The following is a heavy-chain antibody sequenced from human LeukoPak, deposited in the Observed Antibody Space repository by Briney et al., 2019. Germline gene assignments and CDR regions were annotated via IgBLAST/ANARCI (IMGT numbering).Heavy chain of an antibody. V-gene: IGHV4-39*07. D-gene: IGHD5-12*01. CDR3: ARVRSGYDFDAFDI. CDR2: VYYNGNR. J-gene: IGHJ3*02. CDR1: GDSINSGDYY. Sequence: NPSETLSLTCSVSGDSINSGDYYWGWIRQPPGKGLEWIGSVYYNGNRYYKPSLKSRVTMSIDTSKNQFSLKLSSVTAADTAVYYCARVRSGYDFDAFDIWGQGTMVTVSS.